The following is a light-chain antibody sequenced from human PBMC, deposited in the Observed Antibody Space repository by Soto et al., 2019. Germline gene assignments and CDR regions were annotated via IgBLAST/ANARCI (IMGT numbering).Light chain of an antibody. V-gene: IGKV3-20*01. CDR2: GAS. CDR1: QSISSSY. Sequence: VLTQSPGTLSLSPGERATLSCRASQSISSSYLAWYQQRPGQAPRLLIYGASSRATGIPDRFSGSGSGTDFTLIINRLEPEDFAVYYCQQYGLSPWTFGQGTKVEI. J-gene: IGKJ1*01. CDR3: QQYGLSPWT.